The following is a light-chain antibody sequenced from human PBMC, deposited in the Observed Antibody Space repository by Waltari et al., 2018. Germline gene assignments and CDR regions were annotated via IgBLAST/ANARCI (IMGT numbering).Light chain of an antibody. CDR2: YND. CDR1: NSNIGSYS. V-gene: IGLV1-36*01. CDR3: AAWDDSLSGPV. J-gene: IGLJ6*01. Sequence: QSVLTQPPSASEAARKSVTISCSGSNSNIGSYSVSWYQQLPETAPKLLIYYNDRRASGFSDRFSGSKSGTSASLAISGLQTEDEADYYCAAWDDSLSGPVFGSGTKLTVL.